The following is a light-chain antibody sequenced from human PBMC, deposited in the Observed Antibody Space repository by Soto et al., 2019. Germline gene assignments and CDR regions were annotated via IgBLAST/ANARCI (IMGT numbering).Light chain of an antibody. Sequence: EIVMTQSPATLSVSPGERATLSCRASQSVSSNLAWYQQKPGQAPRLLIYGASTRATDIPARFSGSGSGTEFTLTINSLQSEDFAVYYCQQYNNWPRTFGQGTKV. V-gene: IGKV3-15*01. CDR2: GAS. CDR3: QQYNNWPRT. J-gene: IGKJ1*01. CDR1: QSVSSN.